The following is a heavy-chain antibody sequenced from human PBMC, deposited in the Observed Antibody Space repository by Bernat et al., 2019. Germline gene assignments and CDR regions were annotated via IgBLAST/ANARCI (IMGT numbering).Heavy chain of an antibody. J-gene: IGHJ4*02. D-gene: IGHD2-2*01. CDR1: GGSFSDYY. CDR3: ARVLSSRTSCYLDY. Sequence: QVQLQQWGARLLKPSETLFLTCAVYGGSFSDYYWSWIRQPPGKGLEWIGEINHSGSTNCNPSLKSRVTISVDTSKNQFSLRLSSVTAADTAVYYCARVLSSRTSCYLDYWGQGTLVTVSS. CDR2: INHSGST. V-gene: IGHV4-34*01.